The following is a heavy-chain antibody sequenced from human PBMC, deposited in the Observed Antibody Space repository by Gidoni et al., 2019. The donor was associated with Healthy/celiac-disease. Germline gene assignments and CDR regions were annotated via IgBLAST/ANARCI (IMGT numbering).Heavy chain of an antibody. V-gene: IGHV3-30*18. CDR3: AKALSEQQLYYYYYGMDV. CDR2: ISYDGSNK. Sequence: QVQLVESGGGVVQPGRSLRLSCAASGFTFSSYGMHWVRQAPGKGLEWVAVISYDGSNKYYADSVKGRFTISRDNSKNTLYLQMNSLRAEDTAVYYCAKALSEQQLYYYYYGMDVWGQGTTVTVSS. CDR1: GFTFSSYG. J-gene: IGHJ6*02. D-gene: IGHD6-13*01.